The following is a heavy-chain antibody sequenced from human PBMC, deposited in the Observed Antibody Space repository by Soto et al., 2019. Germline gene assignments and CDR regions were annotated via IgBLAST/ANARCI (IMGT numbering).Heavy chain of an antibody. CDR1: GFTFSRYS. CDR3: ARDMGIAAAGPFDY. J-gene: IGHJ4*02. CDR2: ISSSSSYI. Sequence: EVQLVESGGGLVKPGGSLRLSCAASGFTFSRYSMNWVRQAPGKWLEWVSSISSSSSYIYYADSVKGRFTISRDNAKNSLYLQMNSLRAEDTAVYYCARDMGIAAAGPFDYWGQGTLVTVSS. D-gene: IGHD6-13*01. V-gene: IGHV3-21*01.